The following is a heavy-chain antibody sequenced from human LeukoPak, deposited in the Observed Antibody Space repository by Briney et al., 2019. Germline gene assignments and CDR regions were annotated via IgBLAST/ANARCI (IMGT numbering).Heavy chain of an antibody. Sequence: SETLSLTCAVYGGSFGGYYWSWIRQPPGKGLEWIGEINHSGSTNYNPSLKSRVTISVDTSKNQFSLKLSSVTAADTAVYYCASEGHCSGGSCYSAYWGQGTLVTVSS. D-gene: IGHD2-15*01. CDR2: INHSGST. V-gene: IGHV4-34*01. CDR3: ASEGHCSGGSCYSAY. CDR1: GGSFGGYY. J-gene: IGHJ4*02.